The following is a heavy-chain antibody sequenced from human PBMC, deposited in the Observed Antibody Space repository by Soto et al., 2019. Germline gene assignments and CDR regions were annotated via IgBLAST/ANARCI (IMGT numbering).Heavy chain of an antibody. CDR1: GYTFTNYG. CDR2: ISAYNGNK. CDR3: ARDSPPVDY. V-gene: IGHV1-18*01. J-gene: IGHJ4*02. Sequence: QVQLVQSGAEVKKPGASVKVSCKASGYTFTNYGISWVRQAPGQGLEWMGWISAYNGNKKSAQKVQGSVTMTTDTSTRTAYMELRLLRSDDTAVYYCARDSPPVDYWGQGTLVTVSS.